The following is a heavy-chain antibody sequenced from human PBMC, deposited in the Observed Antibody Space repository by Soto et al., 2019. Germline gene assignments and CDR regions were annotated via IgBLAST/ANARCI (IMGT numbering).Heavy chain of an antibody. V-gene: IGHV3-30*04. D-gene: IGHD5-18*01. Sequence: GGSLRLSCAASGFTFSSYAMHWVRQAPGKGLEWVAVISYDGSNKYYADSVKGRFTISRDNSKNTLYLQMNSLRAEDTAVYYWARDRGYGAFDIWGQGTMVTVSS. CDR3: ARDRGYGAFDI. J-gene: IGHJ3*02. CDR1: GFTFSSYA. CDR2: ISYDGSNK.